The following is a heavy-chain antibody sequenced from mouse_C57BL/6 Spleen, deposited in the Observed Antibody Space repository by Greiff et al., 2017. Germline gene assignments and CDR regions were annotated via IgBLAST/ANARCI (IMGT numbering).Heavy chain of an antibody. CDR1: GYTFTEYT. V-gene: IGHV1-62-2*01. CDR2: FYPGSGSI. CDR3: ARHEADPSYFDY. Sequence: QVHVKQSGAELVKPGASVKLSCKASGYTFTEYTIHWVKQRPGQGLEWIGWFYPGSGSIKYNEKFKDKATLTADKSSSTVYMELSRLTSEDSAVYFCARHEADPSYFDYWGQGTTLTVSS. J-gene: IGHJ2*01.